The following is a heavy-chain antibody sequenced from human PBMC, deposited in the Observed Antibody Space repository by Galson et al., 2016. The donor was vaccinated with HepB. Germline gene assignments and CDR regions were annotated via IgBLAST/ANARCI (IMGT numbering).Heavy chain of an antibody. Sequence: ETLSLTCTVSGDSISSNSHFWGWIRQPPGKGLEWIGSVYYTGNTYYNPSLKSRLTISVDTSKNQFSLKLSSMTAADTAVYYCARQGSDCSTTNCPVWFDPWGQEILVSVSS. CDR2: VYYTGNT. V-gene: IGHV4-39*01. CDR3: ARQGSDCSTTNCPVWFDP. D-gene: IGHD2-2*01. CDR1: GDSISSNSHF. J-gene: IGHJ5*02.